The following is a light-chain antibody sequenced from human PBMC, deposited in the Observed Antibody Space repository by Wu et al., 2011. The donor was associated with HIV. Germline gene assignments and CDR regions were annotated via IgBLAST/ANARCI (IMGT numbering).Light chain of an antibody. J-gene: IGKJ2*01. V-gene: IGKV3D-20*02. Sequence: EIVLTQSPDTLSLSPGERATLSCRASQTVGNSYSAWYQQKPGQAPRLLIFDTSNRAIGIPDRFSGSGSGTDFTLTISRLEPEDFAVYYCQQRGNWPPNTFGQGTKLEIK. CDR2: DTS. CDR1: QTVGNSY. CDR3: QQRGNWPPNT.